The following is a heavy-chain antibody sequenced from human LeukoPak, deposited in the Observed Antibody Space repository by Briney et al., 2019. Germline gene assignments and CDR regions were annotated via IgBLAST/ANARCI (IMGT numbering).Heavy chain of an antibody. CDR3: APQGGFGELAHR. D-gene: IGHD3-10*01. V-gene: IGHV3-23*01. CDR1: GFTFSSYD. Sequence: GGSLRLSCAASGFTFSSYDMGWVRQAPGKGLEWVSTISGRGAGTYYADSVKGRFTISRDISKNTLYLQMNRLRAEDTAVYYCAPQGGFGELAHRWGQGTLVTVSS. J-gene: IGHJ5*02. CDR2: ISGRGAGT.